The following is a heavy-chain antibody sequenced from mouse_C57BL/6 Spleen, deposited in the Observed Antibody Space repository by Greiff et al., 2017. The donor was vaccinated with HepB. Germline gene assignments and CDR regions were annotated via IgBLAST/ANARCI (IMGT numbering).Heavy chain of an antibody. CDR1: GYTFTSYW. J-gene: IGHJ2*01. CDR2: IDPSDSYT. D-gene: IGHD2-1*01. V-gene: IGHV1-69*01. Sequence: QVQLQQPGAELVKPGASVKVSCKASGYTFTSYWMHWVKQRPGQGLEWIGEIDPSDSYTNYNQKFKGKSTLTVDKSSSTAYMQLSSLTSEDSAVYYCARGGNCFDYWGQGTTLTVSS. CDR3: ARGGNCFDY.